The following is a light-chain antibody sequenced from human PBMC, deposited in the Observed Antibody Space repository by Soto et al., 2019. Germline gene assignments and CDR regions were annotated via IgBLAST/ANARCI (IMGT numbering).Light chain of an antibody. V-gene: IGLV2-14*01. CDR2: EVS. CDR3: SSYTGSTTLVV. CDR1: SSDVGGYNS. Sequence: QSALTQPASLSGSPGQSITISCTGSSSDVGGYNSVSWYQQHPGKAPKLIIYEVSNRPSGISNRFSGSKSGNTASLTISGLQAEDEADYYCSSYTGSTTLVVFGGGTKVTVL. J-gene: IGLJ2*01.